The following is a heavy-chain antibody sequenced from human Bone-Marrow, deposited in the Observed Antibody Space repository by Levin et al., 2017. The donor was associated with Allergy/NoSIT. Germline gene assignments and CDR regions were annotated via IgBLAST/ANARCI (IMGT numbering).Heavy chain of an antibody. CDR3: AKDRSLERRGIFDY. D-gene: IGHD1-1*01. J-gene: IGHJ4*02. Sequence: GESLKISCAASGFTFSSYAMSWVRQAPGKGLEWVSAISGSGGDTYYADSVKGRFTISRDNSKNTLYLQMNSLRAEDTAVYFRAKDRSLERRGIFDYWGQGTLVTVSS. CDR1: GFTFSSYA. CDR2: ISGSGGDT. V-gene: IGHV3-23*01.